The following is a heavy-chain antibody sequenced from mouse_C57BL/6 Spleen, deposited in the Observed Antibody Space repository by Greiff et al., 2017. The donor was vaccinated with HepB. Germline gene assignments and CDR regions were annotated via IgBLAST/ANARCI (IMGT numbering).Heavy chain of an antibody. V-gene: IGHV5-4*01. J-gene: IGHJ2*01. CDR2: ISDGGSYT. Sequence: EVQLVESGGGLVKPGGSVKLSCAASGFTFSSYAMSWVRQTPVERLEWVATISDGGSYTYYPDNLKGRFTISRDNAKNTLYLQMSHLKSEDTAMYYCSRDRAYYFDYWGQGTTLTVSS. CDR3: SRDRAYYFDY. D-gene: IGHD3-3*01. CDR1: GFTFSSYA.